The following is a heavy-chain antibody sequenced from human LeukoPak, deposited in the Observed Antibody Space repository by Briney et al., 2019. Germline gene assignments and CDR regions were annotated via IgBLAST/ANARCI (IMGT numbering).Heavy chain of an antibody. D-gene: IGHD2-15*01. V-gene: IGHV4-30-2*01. CDR1: GGSISSGGYS. J-gene: IGHJ4*02. Sequence: SETLSLTCAVSGGSISSGGYSWSWIRQPPGKGLEWIGYTYHSGSTYYNPSLKSRVTISVDRSKNQFSLKLSSVTAADTAVYYCARGGGSHFDYWGQGTLVTVSS. CDR2: TYHSGST. CDR3: ARGGGSHFDY.